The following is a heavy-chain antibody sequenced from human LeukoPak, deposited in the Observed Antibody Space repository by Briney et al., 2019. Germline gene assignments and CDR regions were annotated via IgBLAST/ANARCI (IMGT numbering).Heavy chain of an antibody. J-gene: IGHJ4*02. CDR1: GFTFSRYW. CDR3: VTYRNYDSSRSEPRLDY. V-gene: IGHV3-7*05. CDR2: IKDDGGER. D-gene: IGHD3-22*01. Sequence: PGGSLRLSCAASGFTFSRYWMSWVRQTPEKGLEWVATIKDDGGERYYVDSVKGRFTVSRDNAKNSLYLQMNSLRAEDTAVYYCVTYRNYDSSRSEPRLDYWGQGTLVTVSS.